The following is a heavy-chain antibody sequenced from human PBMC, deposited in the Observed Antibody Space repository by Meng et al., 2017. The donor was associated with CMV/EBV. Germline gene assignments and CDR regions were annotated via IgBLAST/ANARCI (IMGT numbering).Heavy chain of an antibody. V-gene: IGHV3-23*03. CDR2: IYSGGSST. J-gene: IGHJ6*02. CDR1: GGSFSGHY. CDR3: AKFSQGSGSYYRRNYYYGMDV. Sequence: ETLSLTCAPYGGSFSGHYWSLIRQPPGKGLEWVSVIYSGGSSTYYADSVKGRFTISRDNSKNTLYLQMNSLRAEDTAVYYCAKFSQGSGSYYRRNYYYGMDVWGQGTTVTVSS. D-gene: IGHD3-10*01.